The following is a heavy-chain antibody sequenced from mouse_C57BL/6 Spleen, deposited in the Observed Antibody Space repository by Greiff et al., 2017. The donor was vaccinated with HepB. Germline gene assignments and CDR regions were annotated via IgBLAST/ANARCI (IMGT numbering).Heavy chain of an antibody. D-gene: IGHD2-3*01. CDR3: ARSYDGYYGGFAY. J-gene: IGHJ3*01. CDR2: IHPNSGST. Sequence: QVQLQQPGAELVKPGASVKLSCKASGYTFTSYWMHWAKQRPGQGLEWIGMIHPNSGSTNYNEKFKSKATLTVDKSSSTAYMQLSSLTSEDSAVYYCARSYDGYYGGFAYWGQGTLVTVSA. V-gene: IGHV1-64*01. CDR1: GYTFTSYW.